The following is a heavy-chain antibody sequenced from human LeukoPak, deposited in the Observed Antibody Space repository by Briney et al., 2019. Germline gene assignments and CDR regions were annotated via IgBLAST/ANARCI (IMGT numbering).Heavy chain of an antibody. J-gene: IGHJ4*02. CDR2: IYHTGST. CDR3: TAERAGTIVDY. V-gene: IGHV4-59*12. D-gene: IGHD1-14*01. CDR1: GGSMNSYY. Sequence: SETLSLTCIVSGGSMNSYYWNWIRQSPGKGLEWIGYIYHTGSTKYNPSLQSRVTISVATSRNQFSLHLTSVTAADTAAYYCTAERAGTIVDYWGQGTLVTVSS.